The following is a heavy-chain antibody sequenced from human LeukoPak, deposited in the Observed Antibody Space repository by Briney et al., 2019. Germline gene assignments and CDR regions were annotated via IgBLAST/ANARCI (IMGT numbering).Heavy chain of an antibody. D-gene: IGHD3-16*02. CDR1: GFTFSSYW. V-gene: IGHV3-74*01. CDR3: ARDRSYRPED. Sequence: PGGSLRLSCADSGFTFSSYWMHWVRQAPGKGLVCVSLIKSDGTTTGYADSVKGRFTISRDNAKKTLYLQMNSLGAEDTAVYYCARDRSYRPEDWGQGTLVTVSS. CDR2: IKSDGTTT. J-gene: IGHJ4*02.